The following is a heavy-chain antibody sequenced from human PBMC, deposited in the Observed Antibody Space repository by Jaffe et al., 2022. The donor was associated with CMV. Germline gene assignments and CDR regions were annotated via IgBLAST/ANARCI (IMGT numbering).Heavy chain of an antibody. CDR2: IYYSGST. D-gene: IGHD6-6*01. CDR1: GGSISSYY. CDR3: ARAYSSSSAFYYYYYGMDV. V-gene: IGHV4-59*01. J-gene: IGHJ6*02. Sequence: QVQLQESGPGLVKPSETLSLTCTVSGGSISSYYWSWIRQPPGKGLEWIGYIYYSGSTNYNPSLKSRVTISVDTSKNQFSLKLSSVTAADTAVYYCARAYSSSSAFYYYYYGMDVWGQGTTVTVSS.